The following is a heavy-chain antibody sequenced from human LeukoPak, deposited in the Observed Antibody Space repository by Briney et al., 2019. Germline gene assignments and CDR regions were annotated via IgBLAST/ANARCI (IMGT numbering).Heavy chain of an antibody. V-gene: IGHV3-7*03. J-gene: IGHJ4*02. D-gene: IGHD6-19*01. Sequence: GGSLRLSCAASGFTFTTYWMTWVRQAPGKGLEWVANIKQDGSDKYYVDSVKGRFTISRDNAKNSLYLQMNSLRAEDTALYYCAKDIRSGAVAGSFDYWGQGTLVTVSS. CDR3: AKDIRSGAVAGSFDY. CDR1: GFTFTTYW. CDR2: IKQDGSDK.